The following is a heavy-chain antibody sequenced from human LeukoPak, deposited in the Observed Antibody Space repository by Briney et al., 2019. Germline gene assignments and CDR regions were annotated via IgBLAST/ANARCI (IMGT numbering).Heavy chain of an antibody. J-gene: IGHJ3*02. Sequence: GGSLRLSCAASGFTFSSYWMHWVRQAPGKGLVWVSRINSDGSSTSYADSVKGRFTISRDNAKNTLYLQMNSLRAEDTAVYYCASSDYVWGSYRSTQAFDIWGQGTMVTVSS. CDR3: ASSDYVWGSYRSTQAFDI. CDR1: GFTFSSYW. CDR2: INSDGSST. D-gene: IGHD3-16*02. V-gene: IGHV3-74*01.